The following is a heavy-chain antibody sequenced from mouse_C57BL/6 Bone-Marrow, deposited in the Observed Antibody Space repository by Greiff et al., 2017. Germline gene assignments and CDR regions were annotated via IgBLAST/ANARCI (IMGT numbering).Heavy chain of an antibody. Sequence: QVQLQQSGAELVKPGASVKLSCKACGYIFTEYTIHWVKQRSGQGLEWIGWFYPGSGGIKYNERFKDKATLTADKSSNTVYMELSRLTSEDSAVYFCARHERYYDYEGYFDYWGQGTTLTVSS. CDR3: ARHERYYDYEGYFDY. J-gene: IGHJ2*01. CDR1: GYIFTEYT. V-gene: IGHV1-62-2*01. D-gene: IGHD2-4*01. CDR2: FYPGSGGI.